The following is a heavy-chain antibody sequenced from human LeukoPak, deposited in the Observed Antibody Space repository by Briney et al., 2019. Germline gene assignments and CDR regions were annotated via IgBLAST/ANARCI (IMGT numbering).Heavy chain of an antibody. V-gene: IGHV4-39*02. CDR3: ARDTTVAGIDY. CDR1: GGSISSSSYY. D-gene: IGHD6-19*01. CDR2: IYYSGST. Sequence: SETLSLTCTVSGGSISSSSYYWGWIRQPPGKGLEWIGSIYYSGSTYYNPSLKSRVTISVDTSKNQFSLKLSSVTAADTAVYYCARDTTVAGIDYWGQGTLVTVSS. J-gene: IGHJ4*02.